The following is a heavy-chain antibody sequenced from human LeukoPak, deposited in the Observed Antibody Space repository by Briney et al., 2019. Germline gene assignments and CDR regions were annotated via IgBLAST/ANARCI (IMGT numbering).Heavy chain of an antibody. CDR1: GFTFSSYA. V-gene: IGHV3-23*01. CDR2: ISGSGGST. D-gene: IGHD4-17*01. CDR3: AKGSRSDYGDYGEFFDY. Sequence: GGSLGLSCAASGFTFSSYAMSWVRQAPGKGLEWVSAISGSGGSTYYADPVKGRFTISRDNSKNTLYLQMNSLRAEDTAVYYCAKGSRSDYGDYGEFFDYWGQGTLVTVSS. J-gene: IGHJ4*02.